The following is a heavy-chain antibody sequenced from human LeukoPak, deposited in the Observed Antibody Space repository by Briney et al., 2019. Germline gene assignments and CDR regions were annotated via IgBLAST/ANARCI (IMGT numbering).Heavy chain of an antibody. D-gene: IGHD6-19*01. CDR1: GYTFTSYG. CDR2: ISGYTGHT. V-gene: IGHV1-18*04. CDR3: ARGPGIAVAGVFDY. J-gene: IGHJ4*02. Sequence: ASVEVSCKASGYTFTSYGINWVRQAPGQGLEWLGWISGYTGHTNYVQKTQGRVTMTTDTSTNTAYMELRSLRSDDTAVYYCARGPGIAVAGVFDYWGQGSLVTVSS.